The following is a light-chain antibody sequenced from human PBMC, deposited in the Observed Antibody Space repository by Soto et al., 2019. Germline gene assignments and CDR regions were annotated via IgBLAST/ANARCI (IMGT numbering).Light chain of an antibody. CDR3: AAWDDSLNGTV. CDR2: NTY. V-gene: IGLV1-44*01. J-gene: IGLJ3*02. CDR1: SSNLGSNS. Sequence: QTVVTQPPSASGNPGQRVIISCSGSSSNLGSNSGNWYQQLPGTAAKLLIDNTYQRPLVVPDRFSGSKSGTSASLAISGLQSEDEGDYFCAAWDDSLNGTVFGGGTKVTVL.